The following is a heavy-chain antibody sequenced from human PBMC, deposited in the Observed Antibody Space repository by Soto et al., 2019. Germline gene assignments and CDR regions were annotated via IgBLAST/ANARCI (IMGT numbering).Heavy chain of an antibody. D-gene: IGHD4-17*01. V-gene: IGHV1-18*04. CDR3: ARQGALFDHGDYESSFVFYDY. Sequence: QVQLVQSGAEVKKPGASVKVSCKASGYTFTSYGISWVRQAPGQGLEWMGWISAYNGNTNYAQKLQGRVTMTTDTPTSTAYMELRSLRSDDTAVYYCARQGALFDHGDYESSFVFYDYWGQGTLVTVSS. CDR2: ISAYNGNT. J-gene: IGHJ4*02. CDR1: GYTFTSYG.